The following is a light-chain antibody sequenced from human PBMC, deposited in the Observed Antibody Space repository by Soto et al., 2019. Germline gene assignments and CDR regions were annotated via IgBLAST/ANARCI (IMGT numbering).Light chain of an antibody. J-gene: IGKJ1*01. V-gene: IGKV2-28*01. CDR1: QSLLQSNGYNY. Sequence: DIVMTQSPLSLSVIPGEPASISCRSRQSLLQSNGYNYLVWYLQKPGQSPQLLIYLGSNRASGVPDRFSGRESGTDFTLKISRVEAEDVGVYYCMQALQTPTFGQGTKVEIK. CDR2: LGS. CDR3: MQALQTPT.